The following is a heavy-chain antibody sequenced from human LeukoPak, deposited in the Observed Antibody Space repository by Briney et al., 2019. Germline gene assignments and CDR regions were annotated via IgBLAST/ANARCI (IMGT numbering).Heavy chain of an antibody. Sequence: GGSLRLSCAASGFSVGNNYVTWVRQPPGKGLEWVSVIYSGGDTYYADSVKGRFTISRDNSKNMLYLQMNSLRVEDTAVYYCTDAVAGWGQGTLVTVS. CDR2: IYSGGDT. CDR1: GFSVGNNY. CDR3: TDAVAG. D-gene: IGHD4-23*01. J-gene: IGHJ4*02. V-gene: IGHV3-53*05.